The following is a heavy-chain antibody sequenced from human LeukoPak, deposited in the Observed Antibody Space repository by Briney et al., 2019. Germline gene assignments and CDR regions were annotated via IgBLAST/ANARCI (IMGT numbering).Heavy chain of an antibody. Sequence: PSETLSLTCTVSGASIRIYYWSWIRQPAGKGLEWIGRIYGSGTTNINPSLKSRVTMSVDTSKNQFSLNLTSMTAADTAVYFCAGLSMGSGTSIDYSYFYYMDVWGKGTTVIVSS. CDR1: GASIRIYY. J-gene: IGHJ6*03. CDR2: IYGSGTT. CDR3: AGLSMGSGTSIDYSYFYYMDV. D-gene: IGHD1-26*01. V-gene: IGHV4-4*07.